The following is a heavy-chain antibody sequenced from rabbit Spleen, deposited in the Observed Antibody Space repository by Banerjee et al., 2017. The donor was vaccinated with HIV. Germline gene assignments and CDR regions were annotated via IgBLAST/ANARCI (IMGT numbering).Heavy chain of an antibody. CDR1: GIDISSSYY. J-gene: IGHJ6*01. CDR2: INAVTGKA. V-gene: IGHV1S40*01. CDR3: ARDTSTSFSSYGMDL. D-gene: IGHD1-1*01. Sequence: QSLEESGGDLVKPGASLTLTCTASGIDISSSYYMCWVRQAPGKGLEWIGCINAVTGKAVYASWAKGRITCSKTSSTTVTLQMTRLTAADTATYFCARDTSTSFSSYGMDLWGPGTLVTVS.